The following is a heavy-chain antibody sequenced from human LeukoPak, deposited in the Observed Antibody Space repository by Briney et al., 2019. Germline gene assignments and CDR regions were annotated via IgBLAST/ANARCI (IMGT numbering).Heavy chain of an antibody. CDR3: ATTLYSGMYGDAFDI. Sequence: PEESLKISCQGSGYSFTTYWIGWVRQMPGKGLEWMGIIYPGDSETRYSPSFQGQVTISADKSISTAYLQWSSLKASDTAMYYCATTLYSGMYGDAFDIWGKGQWSPSPQ. CDR2: IYPGDSET. D-gene: IGHD1-26*01. CDR1: GYSFTTYW. V-gene: IGHV5-51*01. J-gene: IGHJ3*02.